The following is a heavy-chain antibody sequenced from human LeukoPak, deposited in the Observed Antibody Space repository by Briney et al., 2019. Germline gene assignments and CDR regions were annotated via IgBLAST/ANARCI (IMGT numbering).Heavy chain of an antibody. CDR2: ISWNSGSI. D-gene: IGHD5-18*01. V-gene: IGHV3-9*01. Sequence: GGSPRLSCAASGFTFDDYAMHWVRQAPGKGLEWVSGISWNSGSIGYADSVKGRFTISRDNAKNSLYLQMNSLRAEDTALYYCAKDTHARYSYGYFQHWGQGTLVTVSS. CDR1: GFTFDDYA. J-gene: IGHJ1*01. CDR3: AKDTHARYSYGYFQH.